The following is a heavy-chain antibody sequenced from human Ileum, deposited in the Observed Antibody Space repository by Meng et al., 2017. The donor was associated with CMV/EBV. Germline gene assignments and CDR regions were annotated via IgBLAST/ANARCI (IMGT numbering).Heavy chain of an antibody. J-gene: IGHJ6*02. CDR1: GFTFSSYW. CDR3: ARDLKVRGAGTARGMDV. Sequence: GGSLRPSCAASGFTFSSYWMSWVRQAPGKGLEWVANIKHDGSEKYYVDSVKGRFTISRDTAKTSLYLEMNSLRAEDTAVYYCARDLKVRGAGTARGMDVWGQGTTVTVSS. CDR2: IKHDGSEK. D-gene: IGHD3-10*01. V-gene: IGHV3-7*01.